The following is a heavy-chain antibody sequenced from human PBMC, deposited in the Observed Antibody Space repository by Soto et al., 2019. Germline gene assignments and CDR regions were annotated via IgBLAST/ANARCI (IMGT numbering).Heavy chain of an antibody. CDR2: ISSGGSTV. CDR1: GFSFSKYE. Sequence: GGSLRLSCAASGFSFSKYEMNWVRQAPGKGLEWFAYISSGGSTVHYADSVRGRFTVSRDNARNSLYLQMNTLSVEDTALYYCARDLAAGGYWGQGTLVTVS. D-gene: IGHD6-13*01. V-gene: IGHV3-48*03. CDR3: ARDLAAGGY. J-gene: IGHJ4*02.